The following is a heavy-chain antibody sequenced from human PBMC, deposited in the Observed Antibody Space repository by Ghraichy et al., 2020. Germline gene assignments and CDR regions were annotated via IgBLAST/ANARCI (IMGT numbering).Heavy chain of an antibody. J-gene: IGHJ4*02. V-gene: IGHV3-74*03. CDR3: ARVGVETSMVLDY. D-gene: IGHD5-18*01. CDR2: INSDGSRT. Sequence: GESLNISCAASGFTLSNYWMHWVRQAPGKGLVWVSRINSDGSRTKYADSVKGRFTISRDNAKNTVYLQMDSLRADDTAVYYCARVGVETSMVLDYWGQGTLVTVSS. CDR1: GFTLSNYW.